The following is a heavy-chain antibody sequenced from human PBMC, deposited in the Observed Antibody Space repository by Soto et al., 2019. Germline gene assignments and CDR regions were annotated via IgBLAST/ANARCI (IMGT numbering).Heavy chain of an antibody. CDR1: GYTFPSYG. Sequence: QVQLAQSGAEVKKPGASVTVSCKASGYTFPSYGISWVRQAPGQGLEWVGWISVHNGYTKYATELQGRVTMTTDTSTSTAYMELRSLRSDDSAVYYCARLEHNFGPHDYWGQGTLVTVPS. V-gene: IGHV1-18*01. CDR3: ARLEHNFGPHDY. J-gene: IGHJ4*02. CDR2: ISVHNGYT. D-gene: IGHD1-1*01.